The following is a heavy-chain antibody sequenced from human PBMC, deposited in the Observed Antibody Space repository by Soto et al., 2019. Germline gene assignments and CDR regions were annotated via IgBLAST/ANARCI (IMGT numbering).Heavy chain of an antibody. CDR1: GFTFSSYG. J-gene: IGHJ4*02. V-gene: IGHV3-30*18. D-gene: IGHD6-13*01. CDR3: AKSRGGSSWYEGDS. Sequence: QVQQVESGGGVVQPGRSLRLSCAASGFTFSSYGMHWVRQAPGKGLEWVAVISYAGDYQYYADSVKGRFTISRDNSKNTLYLQMNTLRPEDTAVYFCAKSRGGSSWYEGDSWGQGTLVTVSS. CDR2: ISYAGDYQ.